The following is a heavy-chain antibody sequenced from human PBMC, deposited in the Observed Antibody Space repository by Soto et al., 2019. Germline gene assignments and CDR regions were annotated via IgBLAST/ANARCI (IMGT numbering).Heavy chain of an antibody. CDR1: VGSVSSGDYY. D-gene: IGHD3-22*01. Sequence: PSETLSPTCTVSVGSVSSGDYYWSWVLQPPGKGLEWIGYICYSGSTYYNPSLKSRVTISVDTSKNQFSLKLSSVTAADTAVYYCVLSSGYYLPRSVDYWGQGTLVTVSS. J-gene: IGHJ4*02. CDR2: ICYSGST. V-gene: IGHV4-30-4*01. CDR3: VLSSGYYLPRSVDY.